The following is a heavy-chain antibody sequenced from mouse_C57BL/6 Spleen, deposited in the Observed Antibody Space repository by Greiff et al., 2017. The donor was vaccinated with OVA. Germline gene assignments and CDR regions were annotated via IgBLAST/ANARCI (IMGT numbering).Heavy chain of an antibody. Sequence: VQLQQPGAELVRPGSSVKLSCKASGYTFTSYWMHWVKQRPIQGLEWIGNIDPSDSETHYNQKFKDKATLTVDKSSSTAYMQLSSLTSEDSAVYYCARDYYGSSSLDYRGQGTTLTVSS. V-gene: IGHV1-52*01. D-gene: IGHD1-1*01. CDR1: GYTFTSYW. J-gene: IGHJ2*01. CDR3: ARDYYGSSSLDY. CDR2: IDPSDSET.